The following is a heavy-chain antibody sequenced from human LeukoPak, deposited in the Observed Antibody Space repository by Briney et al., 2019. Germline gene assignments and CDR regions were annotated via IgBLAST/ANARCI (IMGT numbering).Heavy chain of an antibody. J-gene: IGHJ4*02. CDR3: ASEGIAVAGTTGY. V-gene: IGHV3-11*01. CDR2: ISSSGSTI. Sequence: GGSLRLSCAAPGFTFSDYYMSWIRQAPGKGLEWVSYISSSGSTIYYADSVKGRFTISRDNAKNSLYLQMNSLRAEDTAVCCCASEGIAVAGTTGYWGQGTLVTVSS. D-gene: IGHD6-19*01. CDR1: GFTFSDYY.